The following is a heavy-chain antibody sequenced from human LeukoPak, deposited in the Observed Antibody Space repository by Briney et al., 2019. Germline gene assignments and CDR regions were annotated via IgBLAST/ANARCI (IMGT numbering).Heavy chain of an antibody. V-gene: IGHV4-39*07. J-gene: IGHJ4*02. CDR1: GCSISSSSYY. D-gene: IGHD2-2*01. Sequence: SATLSLTCTVSGCSISSSSYYWGWIRQPPGKGLEGIGSIYYSGTTYYNPSHKSLITISVDTSKNQFSLKRSSVTADETAVYYCGRGTNQLSYVDYWGQGTLVNVSS. CDR3: GRGTNQLSYVDY. CDR2: IYYSGTT.